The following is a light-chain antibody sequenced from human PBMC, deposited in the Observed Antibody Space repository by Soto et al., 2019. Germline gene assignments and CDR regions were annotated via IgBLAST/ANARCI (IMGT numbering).Light chain of an antibody. J-gene: IGKJ5*01. CDR2: GAT. Sequence: DIVLTQSPGTLSLSPGERATLSCSASQSVSSSYFAWYQQKPGQTPRLLIFGATSRATGVPDRISGSESGTDVTVTICRLEPEDFAGYYCQQYGDLPTFGQGTRLETK. V-gene: IGKV3-20*01. CDR1: QSVSSSY. CDR3: QQYGDLPT.